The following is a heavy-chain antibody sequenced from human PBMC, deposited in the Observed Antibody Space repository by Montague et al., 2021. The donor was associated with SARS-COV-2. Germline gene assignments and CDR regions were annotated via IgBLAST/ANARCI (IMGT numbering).Heavy chain of an antibody. Sequence: SETLSLTCNVSGASISSYYWSWIRQPPGRGLEWIGYIYYTGTSRSNPSLQSRVTMSVDTSKNQFSLTVRSVTAADTAVYYCAREFRIELWQTNWYFGLWGRGTLVTVSS. CDR2: IYYTGTS. CDR1: GASISSYY. J-gene: IGHJ2*01. CDR3: AREFRIELWQTNWYFGL. V-gene: IGHV4-59*01. D-gene: IGHD3-16*01.